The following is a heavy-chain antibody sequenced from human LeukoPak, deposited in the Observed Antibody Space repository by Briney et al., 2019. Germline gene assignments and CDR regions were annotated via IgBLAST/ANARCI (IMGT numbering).Heavy chain of an antibody. CDR2: IYYSGST. CDR3: ARQTGNGHFDY. D-gene: IGHD2-8*01. V-gene: IGHV4-59*01. Sequence: SETLSLTCTVSGGSISSYYWSWIRQPPGKRLEWIGYIYYSGSTNYNPSLKSRVTISVDTSKNQFSLQLSSVTAADTAVYYCARQTGNGHFDYWGEGSLVTVSS. CDR1: GGSISSYY. J-gene: IGHJ4*02.